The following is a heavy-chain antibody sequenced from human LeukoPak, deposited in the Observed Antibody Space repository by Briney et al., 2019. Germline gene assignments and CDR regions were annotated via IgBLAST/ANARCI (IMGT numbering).Heavy chain of an antibody. CDR1: GFTFSSYA. J-gene: IGHJ4*02. CDR2: ISGGGDTT. D-gene: IGHD2-15*01. CDR3: SKQRSEVVVAATNY. V-gene: IGHV3-23*01. Sequence: GGSLRLSCAASGFTFSSYAMTWVRQAPGKGLEWVSSISGGGDTTYYADSVRGRFTISRDNSKNTLSVQMNNLRAEDTAVYYCSKQRSEVVVAATNYWGQGTLVTVSS.